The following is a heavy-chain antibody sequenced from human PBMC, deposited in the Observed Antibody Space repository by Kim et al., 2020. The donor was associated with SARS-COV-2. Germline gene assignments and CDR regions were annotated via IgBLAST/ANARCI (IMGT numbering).Heavy chain of an antibody. CDR3: ARQAGRITMIVVVKNWYFDL. J-gene: IGHJ2*01. CDR1: GGSISSSSYY. CDR2: IYYSGST. D-gene: IGHD3-22*01. V-gene: IGHV4-39*01. Sequence: SETLSLTCTVSGGSISSSSYYWGWIRQPPGKGLEWIGSIYYSGSTYYNPSLKSRVTISVDTSKNQFSLKLSSVTAADTAVYYCARQAGRITMIVVVKNWYFDLWGRGTLVTVSS.